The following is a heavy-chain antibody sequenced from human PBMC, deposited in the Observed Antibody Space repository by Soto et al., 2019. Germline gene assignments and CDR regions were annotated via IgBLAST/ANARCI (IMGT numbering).Heavy chain of an antibody. CDR3: TTEHGSWYWGYYYYYYGMDV. CDR1: GFTFSNAW. D-gene: IGHD6-13*01. Sequence: EVQLVESGGGLVKPGGSLRLSCAASGFTFSNAWMSWVRQAPGKGLEWVGRIKSKTDGGTTDYAAPVKGRFTISRDDSKNTLYLQMNSLKTEDTAVYYCTTEHGSWYWGYYYYYYGMDVWGQGTTVTVSS. J-gene: IGHJ6*02. CDR2: IKSKTDGGTT. V-gene: IGHV3-15*01.